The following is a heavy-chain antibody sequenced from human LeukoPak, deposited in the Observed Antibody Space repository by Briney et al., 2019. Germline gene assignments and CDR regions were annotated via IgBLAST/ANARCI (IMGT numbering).Heavy chain of an antibody. CDR2: INHSGST. V-gene: IGHV4-34*01. D-gene: IGHD3-10*01. CDR3: ATAEYGSGSYYNRPFDY. CDR1: GGSFSGYY. J-gene: IGHJ4*02. Sequence: PSETLFLTCAVYGGSFSGYYWSWIRQPPGKGLEWIGEINHSGSTNYNPPLKSRVTISVDTSKNQFSLKLSSVTAADTAVYYCATAEYGSGSYYNRPFDYWGQGTLVTVSS.